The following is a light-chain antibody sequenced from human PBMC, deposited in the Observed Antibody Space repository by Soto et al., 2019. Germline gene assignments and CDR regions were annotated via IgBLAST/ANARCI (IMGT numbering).Light chain of an antibody. Sequence: QAVVTQEPSLTVSPGGTVTLTCGSSTGAVTSGHYPYWFQQKPGQAPRTLIYDTSNKHSWTPARFSGSLLGGKAALTLSGAQPEDEAEYYCFSKVFGGGTKLTVL. CDR1: TGAVTSGHY. CDR2: DTS. CDR3: FSKV. J-gene: IGLJ3*02. V-gene: IGLV7-46*01.